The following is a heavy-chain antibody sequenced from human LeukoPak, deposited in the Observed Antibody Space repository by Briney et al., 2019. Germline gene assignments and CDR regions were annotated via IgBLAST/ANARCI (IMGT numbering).Heavy chain of an antibody. J-gene: IGHJ4*02. Sequence: GGSLRFSCAASGFTFSSYAMHWVRQAPGKGLEWVAIISFDGSNKFYADSVKGRFTISRDNSKNTLYLQMNSLRAEDTAVYYCARTYEFDYWGQGTLVTVSS. CDR1: GFTFSSYA. CDR3: ARTYEFDY. V-gene: IGHV3-30-3*01. CDR2: ISFDGSNK. D-gene: IGHD5-12*01.